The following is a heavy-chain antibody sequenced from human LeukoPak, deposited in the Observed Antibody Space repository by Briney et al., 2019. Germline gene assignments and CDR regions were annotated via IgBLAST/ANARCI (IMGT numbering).Heavy chain of an antibody. Sequence: ASVKVSCKASGYTFTSYGISWVRQAPGQGLEWMGWISAHNGNTNYEEKVQGRVTMTTDTSTSTAYMELRSLRSEDTAVYYCARVVTPRYYYYYMDVWGKGTTVTVSS. D-gene: IGHD4-23*01. CDR3: ARVVTPRYYYYYMDV. CDR2: ISAHNGNT. J-gene: IGHJ6*03. V-gene: IGHV1-18*01. CDR1: GYTFTSYG.